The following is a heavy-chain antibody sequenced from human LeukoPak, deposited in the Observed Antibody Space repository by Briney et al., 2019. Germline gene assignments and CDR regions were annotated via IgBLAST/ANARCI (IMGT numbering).Heavy chain of an antibody. D-gene: IGHD3-16*01. CDR3: ARVGVDRASI. V-gene: IGHV4-59*01. Sequence: PSETLSLTCTVSGGSISSYYWSWIRQPPGKGLEWIGYIYYSGSTNYNPSLKSRVTISVDTSKNQFSLKLSSVTAADTAVYYCARVGVDRASIWGQGTMVTVSS. CDR2: IYYSGST. CDR1: GGSISSYY. J-gene: IGHJ3*02.